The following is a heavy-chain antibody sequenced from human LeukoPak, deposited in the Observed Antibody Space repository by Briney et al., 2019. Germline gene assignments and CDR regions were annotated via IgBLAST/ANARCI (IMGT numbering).Heavy chain of an antibody. CDR2: IKQDGSDK. CDR1: GFTFTKYW. CDR3: ARLGDSSGYYYYYLDY. V-gene: IGHV3-7*01. D-gene: IGHD3-22*01. J-gene: IGHJ4*02. Sequence: GGSLRLSCAASGFTFTKYWMTWVHQAPGKGLEWVGNIKQDGSDKNMDSVKGRFTISRDNTKNSVYLQMSSLRAEDTAVYYCARLGDSSGYYYYYLDYWGQGTLVTVSS.